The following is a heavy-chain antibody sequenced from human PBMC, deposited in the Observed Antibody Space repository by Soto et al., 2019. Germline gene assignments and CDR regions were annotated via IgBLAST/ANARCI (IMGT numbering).Heavy chain of an antibody. D-gene: IGHD2-2*01. CDR1: GGSVSSGSYY. CDR3: ARQRIDPAQYYFDD. V-gene: IGHV4-61*01. Sequence: SETLSLTCTVSGGSVSSGSYYWTWIRQSPGKGLEWMGYILSSGSTDYNPSLKSRVTISVDTSKNEFSLKLRSVTAADTAVYYCARQRIDPAQYYFDDWGQGMLVTVSS. J-gene: IGHJ4*02. CDR2: ILSSGST.